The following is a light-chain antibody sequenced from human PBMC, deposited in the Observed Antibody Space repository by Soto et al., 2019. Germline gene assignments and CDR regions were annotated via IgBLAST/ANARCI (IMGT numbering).Light chain of an antibody. Sequence: QSALTQPASVSWSPGQSITISCTGTSSDVGSYNLVSWYQQHPGKAPKLMTYEGSKRPSGVSNRFSGSKSGNTASLTISGLQAEDEADYYCCSYAGSSCYVFGTGTKVTVL. CDR1: SSDVGSYNL. J-gene: IGLJ1*01. CDR3: CSYAGSSCYV. V-gene: IGLV2-23*01. CDR2: EGS.